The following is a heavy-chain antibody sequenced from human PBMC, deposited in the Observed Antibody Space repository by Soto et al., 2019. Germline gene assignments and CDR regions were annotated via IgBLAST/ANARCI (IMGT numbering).Heavy chain of an antibody. CDR2: IKQDGSEK. V-gene: IGHV3-7*01. CDR1: GFTFSSYW. J-gene: IGHJ6*03. CDR3: ARDIIAVAAPYYYMDV. Sequence: GGSLRLSCAASGFTFSSYWMSWVRQAPGKGLEWVANIKQDGSEKYYVDSVKGRFTISRDNAKNSLYLQMNSLRAEDTAVYYCARDIIAVAAPYYYMDVWGKGTTVTVSS. D-gene: IGHD6-19*01.